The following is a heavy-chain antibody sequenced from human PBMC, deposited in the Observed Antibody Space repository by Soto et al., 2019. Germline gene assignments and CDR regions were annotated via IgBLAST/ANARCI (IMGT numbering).Heavy chain of an antibody. Sequence: QVQLQESGPGLVKPSQTLSLTCTVSGGSISRGASYWSWIRQHPGKGLEWIGYIYYSGGSYYNPSLKSRVTISLDTSKNQFSLKLSSVTAADTAVYYCARVPSSDYSDSVGYYFDYWGQGTLVTVSS. CDR2: IYYSGGS. CDR1: GGSISRGASY. J-gene: IGHJ4*02. CDR3: ARVPSSDYSDSVGYYFDY. V-gene: IGHV4-31*03. D-gene: IGHD3-22*01.